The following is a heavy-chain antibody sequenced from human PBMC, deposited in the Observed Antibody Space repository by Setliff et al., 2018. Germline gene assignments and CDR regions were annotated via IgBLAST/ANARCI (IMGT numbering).Heavy chain of an antibody. CDR3: AREGIAVAGMLDY. CDR2: IYYSGST. CDR1: GGSISSGGYY. D-gene: IGHD6-19*01. V-gene: IGHV4-31*03. Sequence: SETLSLTCTVSGGSISSGGYYWSWIRQHPGKGLEWIGYIYYSGSTYYNPPLKSRVTISVDTSKNQFSLKLSSVTAADTAVYYCAREGIAVAGMLDYWGQGTLVTVSS. J-gene: IGHJ4*02.